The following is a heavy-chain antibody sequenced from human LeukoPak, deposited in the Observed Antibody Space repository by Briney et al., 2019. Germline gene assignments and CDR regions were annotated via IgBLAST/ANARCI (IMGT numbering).Heavy chain of an antibody. V-gene: IGHV3-48*01. Sequence: PGGSLRLSCAASGFTFSSYSMNWVRQAPGKGLEWVSYITSSSSTIYYADSVKGRFTISRDNAKNSLYLQMNSLRAEDMAVYYCARAPGISGWSSDYWGQGTLVTVSS. CDR1: GFTFSSYS. CDR2: ITSSSSTI. J-gene: IGHJ4*02. CDR3: ARAPGISGWSSDY. D-gene: IGHD6-19*01.